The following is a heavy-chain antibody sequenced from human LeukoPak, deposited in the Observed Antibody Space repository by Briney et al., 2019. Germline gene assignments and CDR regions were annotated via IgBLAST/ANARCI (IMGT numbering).Heavy chain of an antibody. CDR3: ARGLTIFGAVNDAFDI. J-gene: IGHJ3*02. CDR2: INSDGSST. CDR1: GFTFSNYW. V-gene: IGHV3-74*01. D-gene: IGHD3-3*01. Sequence: GGTLRLSCAASGFTFSNYWMRWVRQAPGKGLVWVSVINSDGSSTIYADSVRGRFTISRDNAKNTLYLQMNSLRAEDTAVYYFARGLTIFGAVNDAFDIWGQGTMVTVSS.